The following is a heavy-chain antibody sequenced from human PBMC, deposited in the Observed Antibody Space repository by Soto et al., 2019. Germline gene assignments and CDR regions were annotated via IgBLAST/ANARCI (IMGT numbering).Heavy chain of an antibody. V-gene: IGHV4-39*01. CDR3: ARQRAWYGEWAFDI. D-gene: IGHD3-10*01. J-gene: IGHJ3*02. Sequence: QLQESGPGLVKPSETMSLTCTVSGDSSSGGIFYWGWMRQLAGKGLEWIGSINYSGHTYHNPSLKSRVTITVDPSRNQSSLDLPSVTAADTAVYYCARQRAWYGEWAFDIWGQGTMVTVSS. CDR2: INYSGHT. CDR1: GDSSSGGIFY.